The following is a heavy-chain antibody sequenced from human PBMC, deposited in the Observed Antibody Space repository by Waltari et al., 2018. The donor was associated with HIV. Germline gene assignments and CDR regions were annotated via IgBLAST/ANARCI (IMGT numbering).Heavy chain of an antibody. J-gene: IGHJ4*02. CDR1: GFTFSSYG. D-gene: IGHD4-17*01. Sequence: QVQLVESGGGVVQPGRSLRLSCAASGFTFSSYGMHWVRQAPGKGLEWVAVIGYDESNKYYADSVKGRFTISRDNSKNTLYLQMNSLRAEDTAVYYCARSGGGDYGVSFDYWGQGTLVTVSS. CDR3: ARSGGGDYGVSFDY. V-gene: IGHV3-33*01. CDR2: IGYDESNK.